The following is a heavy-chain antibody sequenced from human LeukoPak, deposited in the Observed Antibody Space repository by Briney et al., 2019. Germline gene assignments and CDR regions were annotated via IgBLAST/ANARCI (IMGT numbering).Heavy chain of an antibody. CDR1: GGSISSGDYY. D-gene: IGHD5-12*01. J-gene: IGHJ3*02. CDR2: IYYSGST. CDR3: AREIVAADAFDI. V-gene: IGHV4-30-4*01. Sequence: SQTLSLTCTVSGGSISSGDYYWSWIRQPPGKGLEWIGYIYYSGSTYYNPSLKSRVTISVDTSKNQFSLKLSSVTAADMAVYYCAREIVAADAFDIWGQGTMVTVSS.